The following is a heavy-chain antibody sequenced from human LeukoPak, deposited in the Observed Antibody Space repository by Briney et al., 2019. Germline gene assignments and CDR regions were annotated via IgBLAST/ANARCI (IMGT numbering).Heavy chain of an antibody. V-gene: IGHV4-4*02. CDR1: GGSINSSNW. Sequence: SGTLSLTCAVSGGSINSSNWWSWVRQPPGKGLEWIGEIYHSGSTNYNPSLKSRVTISVDKSKNQFSLKLSSVTAADTAVYYCASPGEDCSGGSCYSPLFDYWGQGTLVTVSS. CDR3: ASPGEDCSGGSCYSPLFDY. D-gene: IGHD2-15*01. J-gene: IGHJ4*02. CDR2: IYHSGST.